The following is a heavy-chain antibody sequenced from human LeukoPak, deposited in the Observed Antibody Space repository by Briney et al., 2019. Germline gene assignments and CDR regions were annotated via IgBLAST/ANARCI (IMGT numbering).Heavy chain of an antibody. Sequence: PSETLSLTCTVSGASVSSGSDYWSWIRQPPGKGLEWIGEIHRAGRTRYNPSLKSRVTMSMDYSKNQFSLNVSSVTAADTAIYYCGKTDIYFNPIDYWGPGSLVTVSS. D-gene: IGHD3-9*01. V-gene: IGHV4-61*01. J-gene: IGHJ4*02. CDR1: GASVSSGSDY. CDR2: IHRAGRT. CDR3: GKTDIYFNPIDY.